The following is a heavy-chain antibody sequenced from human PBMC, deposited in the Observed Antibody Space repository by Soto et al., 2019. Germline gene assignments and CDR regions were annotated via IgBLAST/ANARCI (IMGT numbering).Heavy chain of an antibody. CDR3: AREMAKISLGAFDI. Sequence: GGSLRLSCAASGFGFSSYWMHWVRQAPGKGLVWVSRTNNDGSATTYADSVRGRFTSFRDNAKNTLFLQMTSLGVEDTAVYYCAREMAKISLGAFDIWGEGTMVTVSS. D-gene: IGHD5-12*01. CDR2: TNNDGSAT. V-gene: IGHV3-74*01. J-gene: IGHJ3*02. CDR1: GFGFSSYW.